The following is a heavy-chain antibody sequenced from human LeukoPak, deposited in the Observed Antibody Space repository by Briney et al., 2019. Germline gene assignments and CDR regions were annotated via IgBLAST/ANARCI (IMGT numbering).Heavy chain of an antibody. CDR3: ATYAKYCSSTSCYRYAFDI. CDR2: IYYSGST. Sequence: SETLSLTCAVSGGSISSSSYYWGWIRQPPGKGLEWIGSIYYSGSTYYNPSLKSRVTISVDTSKNRFSLKLSSVTAADTAVYYCATYAKYCSSTSCYRYAFDIWGQGTMVTVSS. D-gene: IGHD2-2*01. CDR1: GGSISSSSYY. J-gene: IGHJ3*02. V-gene: IGHV4-39*01.